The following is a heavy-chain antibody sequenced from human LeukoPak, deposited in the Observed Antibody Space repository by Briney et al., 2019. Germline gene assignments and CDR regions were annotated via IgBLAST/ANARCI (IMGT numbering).Heavy chain of an antibody. V-gene: IGHV3-23*01. CDR2: VSGSGVST. CDR1: GFTFSSYTFSTYA. D-gene: IGHD5-12*01. Sequence: PGGSLRLSCAASGFTFSSYTFSTYAMSWVRQAPGKGLEWVSAVSGSGVSTYYADSVKGRFTISRDNSKNTLSLQMNSLRAEDTAVYYCAKARTGVATNQDYWGQGTLVTVSS. CDR3: AKARTGVATNQDY. J-gene: IGHJ4*02.